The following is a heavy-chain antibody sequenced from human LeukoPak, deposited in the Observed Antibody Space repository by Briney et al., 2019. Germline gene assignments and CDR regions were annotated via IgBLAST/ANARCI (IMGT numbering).Heavy chain of an antibody. CDR1: GGSFSGYY. CDR3: ARGVVMTSADYYYYYMDV. J-gene: IGHJ6*03. CDR2: INHSGST. D-gene: IGHD3-22*01. Sequence: PSETLSLTCAVYGGSFSGYYWSWIRQPPGKGLEWIGEINHSGSTNYNPSLKSRVTISVDTSKNQFSLKLSSVTAADTAVYYCARGVVMTSADYYYYYMDVWGKGTTVTVSS. V-gene: IGHV4-34*01.